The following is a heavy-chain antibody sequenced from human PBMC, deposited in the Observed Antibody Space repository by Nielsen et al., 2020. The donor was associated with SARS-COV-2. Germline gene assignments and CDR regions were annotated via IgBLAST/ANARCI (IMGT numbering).Heavy chain of an antibody. J-gene: IGHJ4*02. V-gene: IGHV3-23*01. CDR2: LSGSSEST. D-gene: IGHD1-26*01. CDR1: GFTFSNYA. CDR3: ARVPYSGSYYGYFDY. Sequence: GESLKISCAASGFTFSNYAISWVRQAPGKGLEWVSTLSGSSESTYYADSVKGRFTISRDISKNTLDLHMNSLRAEDTAVYYCARVPYSGSYYGYFDYWGQGTLVTVSS.